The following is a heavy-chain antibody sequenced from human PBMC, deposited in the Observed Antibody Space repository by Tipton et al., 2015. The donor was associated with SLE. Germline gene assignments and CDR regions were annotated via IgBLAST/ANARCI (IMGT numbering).Heavy chain of an antibody. Sequence: TLSLTCAVYGGSFSGYYWNWIRQPPGKGLEWIGEINHSGSTNYNPSLKRRVTISVDTSKNQFSLKLSSVTAADTAVYYCARLGLAVANWGQGTLVTVSS. D-gene: IGHD6-19*01. CDR3: ARLGLAVAN. CDR2: INHSGST. J-gene: IGHJ4*02. CDR1: GGSFSGYY. V-gene: IGHV4-34*01.